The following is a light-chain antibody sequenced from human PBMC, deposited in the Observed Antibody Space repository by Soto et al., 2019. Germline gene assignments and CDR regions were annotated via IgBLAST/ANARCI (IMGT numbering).Light chain of an antibody. CDR2: AAS. V-gene: IGKV1-27*01. CDR3: QKYNSATLA. CDR1: LPISNY. Sequence: DIQMTQSPPSMSASVGDRVTITCWASLPISNYLAWYQKKTGKIPNLLIYAASTLQAGVPSRFSGSGSGTDFNLTISRLQTEDVAAYDGQKYNSATLAFGGGTKVEI. J-gene: IGKJ4*01.